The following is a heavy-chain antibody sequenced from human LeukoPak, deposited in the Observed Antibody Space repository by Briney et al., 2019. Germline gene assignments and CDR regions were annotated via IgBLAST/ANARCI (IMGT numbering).Heavy chain of an antibody. Sequence: GGSLRLSCAASGFTVSSNYMSWVRQAPGKGLEWVSVIYSGGSTYYADSVKGRFTISRDNSKNTLYLQMNSLRDEDTAVYYCARGAVVTYFDYWGQGTLVTVSS. CDR1: GFTVSSNY. D-gene: IGHD4-23*01. CDR3: ARGAVVTYFDY. J-gene: IGHJ4*02. CDR2: IYSGGST. V-gene: IGHV3-66*02.